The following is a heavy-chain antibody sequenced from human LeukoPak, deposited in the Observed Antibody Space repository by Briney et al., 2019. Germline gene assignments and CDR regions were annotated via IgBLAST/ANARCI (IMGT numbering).Heavy chain of an antibody. V-gene: IGHV1-8*01. CDR3: ARGLTSMRFVELMFDY. D-gene: IGHD3-10*01. CDR2: MNPNSGNT. CDR1: GYTFTSYD. Sequence: ASVRVSCKASGYTFTSYDINWVRQAPGQGLEWMGWMNPNSGNTGYAQKFQGRVTMPRNTSISTAYMELSSLRSEDTAVYYCARGLTSMRFVELMFDYWGQGTLVTVSS. J-gene: IGHJ4*02.